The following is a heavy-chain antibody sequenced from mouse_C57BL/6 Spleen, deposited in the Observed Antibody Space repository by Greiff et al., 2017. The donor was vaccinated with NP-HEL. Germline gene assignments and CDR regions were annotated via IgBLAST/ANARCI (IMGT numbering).Heavy chain of an antibody. V-gene: IGHV1-64*01. CDR1: GYTFTSYW. Sequence: VQLLQPGAALVKPVASVPLSCTASGYTFTSYWLHWVMPRPVQGLEWIGMIHPNSGSTNYNEQFKSKATLTVDKSSSTAYMQLSSLTSEDSAVYYCARGVSYYYAMDYWGQGTSVTVSA. J-gene: IGHJ4*01. CDR3: ARGVSYYYAMDY. CDR2: IHPNSGST.